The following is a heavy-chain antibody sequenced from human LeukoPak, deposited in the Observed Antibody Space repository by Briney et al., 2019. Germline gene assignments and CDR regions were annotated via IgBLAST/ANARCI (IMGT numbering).Heavy chain of an antibody. Sequence: PSQTLSLTCTVSGGSISSGDYYWSWIRQPPGKGLEWIGYIYYSGSTYYNPSLKSRVTISVDTSKNQFSLKLSSVTAADTAVYYCARVSHYCSGGSCYLVRYYFDYWGQGTLSPSPQ. CDR1: GGSISSGDYY. CDR3: ARVSHYCSGGSCYLVRYYFDY. D-gene: IGHD2-15*01. CDR2: IYYSGST. J-gene: IGHJ4*02. V-gene: IGHV4-30-4*01.